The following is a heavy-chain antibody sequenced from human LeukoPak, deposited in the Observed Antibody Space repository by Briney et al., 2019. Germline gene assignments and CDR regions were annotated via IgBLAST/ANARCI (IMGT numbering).Heavy chain of an antibody. V-gene: IGHV3-66*02. CDR3: ASRIAAVVTLGAFDV. Sequence: GGSLRLSCAASGFTVSSNYMSWVRQAPGKGLEWVSVIYSGGSTYYADSVKGRFTISRDISKNTLYLQMNSLRAEDTAVYYCASRIAAVVTLGAFDVWGQGTMVTVSS. CDR1: GFTVSSNY. D-gene: IGHD6-13*01. J-gene: IGHJ3*01. CDR2: IYSGGST.